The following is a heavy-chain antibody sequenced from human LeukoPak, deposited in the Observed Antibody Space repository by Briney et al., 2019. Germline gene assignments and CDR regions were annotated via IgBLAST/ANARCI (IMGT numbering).Heavy chain of an antibody. CDR3: VRDSAYYSDGSDKWFAHFDH. CDR2: ISTVSSYI. Sequence: GGSLRLSCAGSGFKFDGYRLNWVRQAPGKGLEWISSISTVSSYIEYADSVKGRFTISRDNGNNSMFLQMNRLRAEDSAVYYCVRDSAYYSDGSDKWFAHFDHWGEGIQVTVSS. CDR1: GFKFDGYR. V-gene: IGHV3-21*01. J-gene: IGHJ4*02. D-gene: IGHD3-22*01.